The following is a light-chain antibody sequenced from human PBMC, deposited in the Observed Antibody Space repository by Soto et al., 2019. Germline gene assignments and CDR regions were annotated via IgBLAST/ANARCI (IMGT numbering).Light chain of an antibody. CDR3: AAWDDSLSGRI. J-gene: IGLJ2*01. Sequence: QSVLIQPPSASGTPGQRVTISCSGSNSNIGNNNVYWYQQLPGTAPKLLIYKNNQRPSGVPDRFSGSWSGTSASLAISGLRSEDESDYYCAAWDDSLSGRIFGGGTKLTVL. CDR2: KNN. V-gene: IGLV1-47*01. CDR1: NSNIGNNN.